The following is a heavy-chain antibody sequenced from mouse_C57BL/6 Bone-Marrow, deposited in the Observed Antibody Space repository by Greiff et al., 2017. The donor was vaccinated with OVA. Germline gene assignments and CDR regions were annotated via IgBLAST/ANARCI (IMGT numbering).Heavy chain of an antibody. V-gene: IGHV1-81*01. CDR2: IYPRSGNT. CDR3: ARTPGYLLYYAMVF. J-gene: IGHJ4*01. CDR1: GYTFTSYG. Sequence: VQLQESGAELARPGASVKLSCKASGYTFTSYGISWVKQRTGQGLEWIGEIYPRSGNTYYNEKFKGKATLTADKSSSTAYMELRSLTSEDSAVYFCARTPGYLLYYAMVFWGQGTSGSVFS. D-gene: IGHD1-2*01.